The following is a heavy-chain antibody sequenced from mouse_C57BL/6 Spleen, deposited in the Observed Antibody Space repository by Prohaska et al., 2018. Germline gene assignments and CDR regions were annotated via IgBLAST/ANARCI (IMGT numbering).Heavy chain of an antibody. CDR3: ARGGFITTVVAPGFAY. CDR2: INPNNGGT. J-gene: IGHJ3*01. V-gene: IGHV1-22*01. D-gene: IGHD1-1*01. Sequence: HGKSLEWIGYINPNNGGTSYNQKFKGKATLTVNKSSSTAYMELRSLTSEDSAVYYCARGGFITTVVAPGFAYWGQGTLVTVSA.